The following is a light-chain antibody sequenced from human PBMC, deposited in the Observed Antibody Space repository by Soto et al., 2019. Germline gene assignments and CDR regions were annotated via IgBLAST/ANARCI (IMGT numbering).Light chain of an antibody. CDR3: QQYGTSRT. J-gene: IGKJ1*01. CDR1: QSVTNNY. Sequence: LGQSPGTLWFSPGARATLSCRATQSVTNNYLAWYQQRPGLAPRLLIYGASTRTAGIPDRFTGSGSGTDFTLTISRLEPEDFAVYYCQQYGTSRTFGQGTKVDI. CDR2: GAS. V-gene: IGKV3-20*01.